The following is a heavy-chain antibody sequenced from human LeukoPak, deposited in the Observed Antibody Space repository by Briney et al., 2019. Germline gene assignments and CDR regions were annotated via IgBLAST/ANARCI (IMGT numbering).Heavy chain of an antibody. D-gene: IGHD6-13*01. Sequence: SETLSLTCTVSGGSISSYYWSWIRQPPGKGLEWIGYIYYSGSTSYNPSLKSRVTISVDTSKSQFSLKLSSVTAADTAVYYCARERIAAAGIFSHWGQGTLVTVSS. CDR1: GGSISSYY. V-gene: IGHV4-59*12. CDR3: ARERIAAAGIFSH. CDR2: IYYSGST. J-gene: IGHJ1*01.